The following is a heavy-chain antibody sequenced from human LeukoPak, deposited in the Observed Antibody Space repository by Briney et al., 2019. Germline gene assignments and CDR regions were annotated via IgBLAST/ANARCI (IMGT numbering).Heavy chain of an antibody. CDR3: ARGGYDY. Sequence: PSQTLSLTCTVSGGSISSSSYYWGWIRQPPGKGLEWIGSIYYSGSTYCNPSLKSRVTISVDTSKNQFSLKLSSVTAADTAVYYCARGGYDYWGQGTLVTVSS. J-gene: IGHJ4*02. D-gene: IGHD5-18*01. V-gene: IGHV4-39*01. CDR2: IYYSGST. CDR1: GGSISSSSYY.